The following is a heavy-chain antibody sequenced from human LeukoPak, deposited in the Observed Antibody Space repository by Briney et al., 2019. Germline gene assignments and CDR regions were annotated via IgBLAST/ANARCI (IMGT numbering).Heavy chain of an antibody. CDR3: AKDSGSSWSNWFDP. CDR1: GFTFSNYV. J-gene: IGHJ5*02. Sequence: GGSLRLSCAASGFTFSNYVMSWVRQAPGKGLEWVSTISGSDYTTYYADSVKGRFTISRDNSKNTLYLQMNSLRAEDTAVYYCAKDSGSSWSNWFDPWGQGTLVTVSS. CDR2: ISGSDYTT. D-gene: IGHD6-13*01. V-gene: IGHV3-23*01.